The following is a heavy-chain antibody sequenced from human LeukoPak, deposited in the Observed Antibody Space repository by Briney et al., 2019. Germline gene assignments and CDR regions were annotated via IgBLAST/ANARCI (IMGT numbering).Heavy chain of an antibody. Sequence: ASVMVSRKASGYTFTGYYMHWVRQAPGQGLEWMGWINPNSGGTNYAQKFQGRVTMTRDTSISTAYMELSRLRSDDTAVYYCARGGYCSGGSCYDWFDPWGQGTLVTVSS. J-gene: IGHJ5*02. V-gene: IGHV1-2*02. D-gene: IGHD2-15*01. CDR3: ARGGYCSGGSCYDWFDP. CDR2: INPNSGGT. CDR1: GYTFTGYY.